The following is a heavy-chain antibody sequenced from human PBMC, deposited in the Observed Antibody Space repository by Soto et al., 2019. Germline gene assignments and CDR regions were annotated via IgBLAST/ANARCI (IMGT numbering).Heavy chain of an antibody. CDR2: ISYDGSNK. D-gene: IGHD3-22*01. CDR3: ARVLAITMIVVPFDY. V-gene: IGHV3-30-3*01. J-gene: IGHJ4*02. CDR1: GFTFSSYA. Sequence: PGGSLRLSCAASGFTFSSYAMHWVRQAPGKGLEWVAVISYDGSNKYYADSVKGRFTISRDNSKNTLYLQMNSLRAEDTAVYYCARVLAITMIVVPFDYWGQGTLVTVSS.